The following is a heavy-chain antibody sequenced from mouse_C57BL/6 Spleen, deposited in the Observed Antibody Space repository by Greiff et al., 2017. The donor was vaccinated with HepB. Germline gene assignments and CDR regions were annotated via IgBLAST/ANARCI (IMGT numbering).Heavy chain of an antibody. CDR2: ILPGSGTT. CDR1: GYTFTGYW. D-gene: IGHD2-1*01. CDR3: GREYGNYSDWFAY. J-gene: IGHJ3*01. V-gene: IGHV1-9*01. Sequence: VKLVESGAELMKPGASVKLSCKATGYTFTGYWIEWVKQRPGHGLEWIGEILPGSGTTNYNEKFKGKATFTADTSSNTAYMQLSSLTTEDSAVYYCGREYGNYSDWFAYWGQGTLVTVSA.